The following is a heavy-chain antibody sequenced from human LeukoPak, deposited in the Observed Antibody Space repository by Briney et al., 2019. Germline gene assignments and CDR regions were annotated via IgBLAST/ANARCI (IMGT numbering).Heavy chain of an antibody. CDR2: IYYSGST. Sequence: TPSETLSLTCTVSGGSISSYYWSWIRQPPGKGLEWIGYIYYSGSTNYNPSLKSRVTISVDTSKNQFSLKLSSVTAADTAVYYCARGLELVPDNWFDPWGQGTLVTVSS. V-gene: IGHV4-59*01. J-gene: IGHJ5*02. CDR1: GGSISSYY. CDR3: ARGLELVPDNWFDP. D-gene: IGHD6-13*01.